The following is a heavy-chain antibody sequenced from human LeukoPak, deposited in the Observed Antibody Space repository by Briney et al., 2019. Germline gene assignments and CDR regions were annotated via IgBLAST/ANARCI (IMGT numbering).Heavy chain of an antibody. Sequence: GESLQISCKGSGYSFTSYWIAWVRQLPGKGLEWMGIIYPADSDTRYSPSFQGQVTISADKSISTAYLQWSSLKASDTAMYYCARHSDWRLDYWGQGTLVTVSS. V-gene: IGHV5-51*01. J-gene: IGHJ4*02. CDR1: GYSFTSYW. CDR2: IYPADSDT. D-gene: IGHD3-9*01. CDR3: ARHSDWRLDY.